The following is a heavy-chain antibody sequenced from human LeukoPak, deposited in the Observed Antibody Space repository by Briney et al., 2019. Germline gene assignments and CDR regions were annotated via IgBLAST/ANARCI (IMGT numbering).Heavy chain of an antibody. J-gene: IGHJ5*02. CDR1: GFTFSSYS. CDR2: IDRPAKSYAT. CDR3: TRDRGTYNWLDP. V-gene: IGHV3-73*01. Sequence: GGSLRLSCAVSGFTFSSYSMHWVRQASGKGLEWVGLIDRPAKSYATAYGASVGGRFTISRDDSKNTAYLQMDSLKTEDTALYYCTRDRGTYNWLDPWGQGTLVTVSS. D-gene: IGHD1-26*01.